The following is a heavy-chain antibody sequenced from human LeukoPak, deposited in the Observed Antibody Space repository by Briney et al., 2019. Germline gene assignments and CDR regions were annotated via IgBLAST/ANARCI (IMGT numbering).Heavy chain of an antibody. Sequence: ASVNVSCKASGGTFSSYAISWVRQAPGQGLEWMGWITAYSGNTKYAQKLQGRVTMTTDTSTSTAYMELRSLRSDDTAVYYCARDGTTVTPDYWGQGTLVTVSS. D-gene: IGHD4-17*01. CDR1: GGTFSSYA. CDR3: ARDGTTVTPDY. V-gene: IGHV1-18*01. CDR2: ITAYSGNT. J-gene: IGHJ4*02.